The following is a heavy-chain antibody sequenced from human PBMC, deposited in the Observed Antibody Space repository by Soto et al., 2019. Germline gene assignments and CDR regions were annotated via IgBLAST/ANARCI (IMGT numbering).Heavy chain of an antibody. CDR2: ISTYNGDT. V-gene: IGHV1-18*01. CDR3: ARTPPNYCYAMDV. J-gene: IGHJ6*02. Sequence: QVQLVQSGAEVKKPGASVKVSCQASGYNFITYGITWVRQAPGQGLEWMGRISTYNGDTNYAQKFQGRVTMTTDTSTSTADMEVTSLRSDDTAVYHCARTPPNYCYAMDVWGQGTTVTVSS. CDR1: GYNFITYG.